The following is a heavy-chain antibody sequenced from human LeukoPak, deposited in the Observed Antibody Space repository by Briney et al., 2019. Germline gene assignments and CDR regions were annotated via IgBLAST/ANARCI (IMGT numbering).Heavy chain of an antibody. CDR2: ISSNGGST. CDR3: ARDEIAALSGGKGDYYFYYMDV. V-gene: IGHV3-64*01. J-gene: IGHJ6*03. Sequence: QSGGSLRLSCAASGFTFGSYAMHWVRQAPGKGLEYVSSISSNGGSTYYANSVKCRVTIYRDISKNTLYFQMGILMAEDMAVYYCARDEIAALSGGKGDYYFYYMDVWGKGTTVTVSS. CDR1: GFTFGSYA. D-gene: IGHD6-13*01.